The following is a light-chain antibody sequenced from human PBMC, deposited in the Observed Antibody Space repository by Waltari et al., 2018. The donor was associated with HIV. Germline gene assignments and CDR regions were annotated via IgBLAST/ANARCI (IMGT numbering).Light chain of an antibody. CDR1: QSVSSN. CDR2: SAS. V-gene: IGKV3-15*01. CDR3: QQYNDWPWFT. J-gene: IGKJ2*01. Sequence: EIVMTQSPATLSVSPGKIATLSCRASQSVSSNLAWYQQKAGQTPRLLIYSASTRATGIPPRFSGSGSGTRFALTITSVQPEDVAEYYCQQYNDWPWFTFGQGTKLEIK.